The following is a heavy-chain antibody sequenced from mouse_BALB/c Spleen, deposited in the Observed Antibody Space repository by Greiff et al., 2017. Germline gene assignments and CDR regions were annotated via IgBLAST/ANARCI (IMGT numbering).Heavy chain of an antibody. V-gene: IGHV1-26*01. CDR1: GYSFTGYY. CDR3: ARSSKSFYAMDY. CDR2: INPYNGAT. J-gene: IGHJ4*01. D-gene: IGHD6-2*01. Sequence: VQLQQSGPELVKPGASVKISCKASGYSFTGYYMHWVKQSHVKSLEWIGRINPYNGATSYNQNFKDKASLTVYKSSSTAYMELHSLTSEDSAVYYCARSSKSFYAMDYWGQGTSVTVSS.